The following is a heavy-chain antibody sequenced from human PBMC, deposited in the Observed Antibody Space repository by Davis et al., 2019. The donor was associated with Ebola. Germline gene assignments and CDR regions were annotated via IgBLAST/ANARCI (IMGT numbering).Heavy chain of an antibody. J-gene: IGHJ5*02. CDR3: ARFPKLGPNWFDP. CDR2: IYHSGST. V-gene: IGHV4-30-2*01. Sequence: PSETLSLTCAVSGGSISSGGYSWSWIRQPPGKGLEWIGYIYHSGSTYYNPSLKSRVTISVDRSKNQFSLKLSSVTAADTAVYYCARFPKLGPNWFDPWGQGTLVTVSS. D-gene: IGHD7-27*01. CDR1: GGSISSGGYS.